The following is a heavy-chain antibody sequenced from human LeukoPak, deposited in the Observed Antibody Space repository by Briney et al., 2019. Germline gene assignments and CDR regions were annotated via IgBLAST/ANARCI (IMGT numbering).Heavy chain of an antibody. V-gene: IGHV4-59*01. D-gene: IGHD6-6*01. Sequence: SETLSLTCTVSGGSISSYHWSWIRQPPGKGLEWIGYIYYSGSTNYNPSLKSRVTISVDTSKNQFSLKLSSVTAADTAVYYCARMTARLYRGFDYWGQGTLVTVSS. CDR1: GGSISSYH. CDR3: ARMTARLYRGFDY. J-gene: IGHJ4*02. CDR2: IYYSGST.